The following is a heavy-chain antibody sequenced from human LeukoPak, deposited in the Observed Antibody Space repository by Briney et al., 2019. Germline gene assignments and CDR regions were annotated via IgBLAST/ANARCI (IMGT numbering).Heavy chain of an antibody. CDR1: GFTFSSYS. CDR2: TSSSSSTI. Sequence: GGSLRLSCAASGFTFSSYSINGVRQAPAKGLEWVSYTSSSSSTIYYADSVKGRFTISRDNAKNSLYLQMNSLRAEDTAVYYCARDYDYSNYGPMDVWGKGTTVTVSS. D-gene: IGHD4-11*01. V-gene: IGHV3-48*01. CDR3: ARDYDYSNYGPMDV. J-gene: IGHJ6*04.